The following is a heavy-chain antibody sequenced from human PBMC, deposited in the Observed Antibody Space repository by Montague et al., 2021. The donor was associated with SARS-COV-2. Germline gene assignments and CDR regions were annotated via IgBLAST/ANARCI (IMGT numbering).Heavy chain of an antibody. V-gene: IGHV4-34*01. CDR1: GGSFSGYY. J-gene: IGHJ3*02. D-gene: IGHD3-10*01. CDR2: INHSGST. Sequence: SETLSLTCAVYGGSFSGYYWNWIRQPPGKGLEWIGEINHSGSTNYNPSLKSRVTMSVDTSKNQFSLKLSSVTAAVTAVYYCAKDGEALAWGTFDIWGQGTMVTVSS. CDR3: AKDGEALAWGTFDI.